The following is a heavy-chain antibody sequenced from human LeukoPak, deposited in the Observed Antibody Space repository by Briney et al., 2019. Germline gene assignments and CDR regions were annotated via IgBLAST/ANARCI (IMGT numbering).Heavy chain of an antibody. J-gene: IGHJ5*02. CDR2: IYYSGST. D-gene: IGHD2-15*01. Sequence: PSETLSLTCTVSGGSISSYYWSWIRQPPGKGLEWIGYIYYSGSTNYNPSLKRRVTISVDTSKKQFSLKLSSVTAADTAVYYCARTVVSVVVVVAATDSWFDPWGQGTLVTVSS. CDR3: ARTVVSVVVVVAATDSWFDP. CDR1: GGSISSYY. V-gene: IGHV4-59*01.